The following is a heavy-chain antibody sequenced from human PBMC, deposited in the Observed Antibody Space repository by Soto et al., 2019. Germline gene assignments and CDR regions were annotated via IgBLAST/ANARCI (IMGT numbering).Heavy chain of an antibody. D-gene: IGHD3-22*01. V-gene: IGHV1-2*02. Sequence: ASVKVSCKASGYTFTGYYMHWVRQAPGQGLEWMGWINPNSGGTNYAQKFQGRVTMTRDTSISTAHMELSRLRSDDTAVYYCARDIWYYYDSSPDYWGQGTLVTVSS. J-gene: IGHJ4*02. CDR2: INPNSGGT. CDR1: GYTFTGYY. CDR3: ARDIWYYYDSSPDY.